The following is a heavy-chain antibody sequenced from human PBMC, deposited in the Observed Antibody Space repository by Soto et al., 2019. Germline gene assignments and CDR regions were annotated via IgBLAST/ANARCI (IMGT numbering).Heavy chain of an antibody. Sequence: QVQLVQSGAEVKKPGASVKVSCKASGYPFISYGISWVRQAPGQRLEWMGKISPNNGNTKYAQKFQGRVTMTTDTSTSTAYRELRSLRSDDTAVYFCARPSGFLEWSTFDFWGQGTLVTVSS. D-gene: IGHD3-3*01. CDR2: ISPNNGNT. CDR3: ARPSGFLEWSTFDF. J-gene: IGHJ4*02. CDR1: GYPFISYG. V-gene: IGHV1-18*04.